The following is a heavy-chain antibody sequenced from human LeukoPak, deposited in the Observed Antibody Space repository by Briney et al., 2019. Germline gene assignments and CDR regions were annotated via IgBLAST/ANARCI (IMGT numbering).Heavy chain of an antibody. CDR2: ISSSTSYI. D-gene: IGHD2-8*01. CDR3: ARATNGRFDI. J-gene: IGHJ3*02. CDR1: GLTFSRYV. V-gene: IGHV3-21*01. Sequence: GGSLRLSCAASGLTFSRYVMSWVRQAPGKGLEWVSFISSSTSYISYADSVKGRFTISRDNAKSSLWLQMNSLRAEDTAVYYCARATNGRFDIWGQGTMVTVSS.